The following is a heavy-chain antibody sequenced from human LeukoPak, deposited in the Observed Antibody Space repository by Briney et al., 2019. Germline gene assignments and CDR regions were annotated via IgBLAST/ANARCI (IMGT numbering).Heavy chain of an antibody. CDR3: ARDLGHTGYDLYDY. CDR2: MKQDGSEK. CDR1: GFTFSNYA. V-gene: IGHV3-7*01. D-gene: IGHD5-12*01. J-gene: IGHJ4*02. Sequence: GGSLRLSCAASGFTFSNYAMSWVRQAPGKGLEWVANMKQDGSEKYYVDSVKGRFTISRDNAKNSLYLEMSSLRVEDTAVYYCARDLGHTGYDLYDYWGQGTLVTVSS.